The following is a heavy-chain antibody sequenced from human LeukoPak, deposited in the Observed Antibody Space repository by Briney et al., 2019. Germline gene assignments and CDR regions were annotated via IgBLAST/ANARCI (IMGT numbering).Heavy chain of an antibody. CDR1: GYTFTGYY. CDR2: ISAYNGNT. CDR3: ARGDPYYYDSRGYYVFDY. Sequence: GASVKVSCKASGYTFTGYYMHWVRQAPGQGLEWMGWISAYNGNTNYAQKLQGRVTMTTDTSTSTAYMELRSLRSEDMAVYYCARGDPYYYDSRGYYVFDYWGQGTLVTVSS. J-gene: IGHJ4*02. V-gene: IGHV1-18*03. D-gene: IGHD3-22*01.